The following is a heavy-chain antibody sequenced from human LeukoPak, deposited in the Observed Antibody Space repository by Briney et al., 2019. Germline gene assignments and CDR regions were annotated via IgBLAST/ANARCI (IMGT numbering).Heavy chain of an antibody. CDR2: INPNSGGT. CDR3: AREGIAVAGTREAFDY. CDR1: GYTFTGYY. V-gene: IGHV1-2*02. J-gene: IGHJ4*02. Sequence: ASVKVSCKASGYTFTGYYMHWVRQAPGQGLEWMGWINPNSGGTNYAQKLQGRVTMTTDTSTSTAYMELRSLRSDDTAVYYCAREGIAVAGTREAFDYWGQGTLVTVSS. D-gene: IGHD6-19*01.